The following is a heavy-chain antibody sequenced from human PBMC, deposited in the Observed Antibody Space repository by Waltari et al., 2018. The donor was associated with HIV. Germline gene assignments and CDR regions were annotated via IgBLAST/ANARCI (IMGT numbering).Heavy chain of an antibody. V-gene: IGHV4-39*01. CDR2: IYYSGST. CDR1: GGSISSSSYY. D-gene: IGHD2-2*02. J-gene: IGHJ5*02. CDR3: ARGGTDIVVVPAAIRRGWFDP. Sequence: QLQLQESGPGLVKPSETLSLTCTVSGGSISSSSYYWGWIRQPPGKGLEWIGSIYYSGSTYYNPSLKSRVTISVDTSKNQFSLKLSSVTAADTAVYYCARGGTDIVVVPAAIRRGWFDPWGQGTLVTVSS.